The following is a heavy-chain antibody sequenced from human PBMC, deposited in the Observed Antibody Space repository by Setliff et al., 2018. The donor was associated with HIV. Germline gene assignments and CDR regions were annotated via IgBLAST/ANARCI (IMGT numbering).Heavy chain of an antibody. CDR2: IYTSGST. CDR3: ARGLSFYDPGGFDY. Sequence: PSETLSLTCTVSGASISSYYWNWIRQPPGKGLEWIGYIYTSGSTNYNPSLKSRVTISVDTSKNQFSLKLSSVTAADTAVYYCARGLSFYDPGGFDYWGQGTLVTVSS. CDR1: GASISSYY. V-gene: IGHV4-4*09. D-gene: IGHD3-22*01. J-gene: IGHJ4*02.